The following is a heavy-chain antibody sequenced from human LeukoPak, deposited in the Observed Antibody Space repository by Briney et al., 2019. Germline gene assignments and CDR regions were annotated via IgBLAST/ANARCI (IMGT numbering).Heavy chain of an antibody. V-gene: IGHV3-30*18. Sequence: GGSLRLSCAASGFTFSSYGMPWVRQAPGKGLEWVAVISYDGSNKYYADSVKGRFTISRDNSKNTLYLQMNSLRAEDTAVYYCAKQGDSGYAPGWGQGTLVTVSS. CDR3: AKQGDSGYAPG. D-gene: IGHD5-12*01. CDR2: ISYDGSNK. CDR1: GFTFSSYG. J-gene: IGHJ4*02.